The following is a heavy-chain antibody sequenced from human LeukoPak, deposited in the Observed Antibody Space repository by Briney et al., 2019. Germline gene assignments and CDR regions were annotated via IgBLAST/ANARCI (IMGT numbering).Heavy chain of an antibody. CDR3: ARAVQEMATFPTDY. D-gene: IGHD5-24*01. Sequence: GGSLRLSCAASGFTFSSYWMSWVRQAPGKGLEWVANIKQDGSEKYYVDSVKGRFTISRDNAKNSLYLQMNSLRAEDTAVYYCARAVQEMATFPTDYWGQGTLVTVSS. CDR2: IKQDGSEK. J-gene: IGHJ4*02. V-gene: IGHV3-7*01. CDR1: GFTFSSYW.